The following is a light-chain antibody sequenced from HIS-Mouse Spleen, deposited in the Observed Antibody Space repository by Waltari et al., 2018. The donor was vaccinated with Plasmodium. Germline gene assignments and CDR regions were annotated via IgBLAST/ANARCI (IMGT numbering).Light chain of an antibody. Sequence: QSVLTQPPSASGTPGQRVTISCSGSSSNIGSNYVYWYQQLPGTAPKLLIYRNNRRPSGVPDRLSGSKSGTSASLAISGLRSEDEADYYCAAWDDSLSGLFGGGTKLTVL. CDR2: RNN. CDR1: SSNIGSNY. V-gene: IGLV1-47*01. CDR3: AAWDDSLSGL. J-gene: IGLJ3*02.